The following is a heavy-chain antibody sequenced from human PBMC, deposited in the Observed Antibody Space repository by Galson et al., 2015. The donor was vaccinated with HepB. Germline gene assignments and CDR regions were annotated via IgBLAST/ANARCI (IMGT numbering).Heavy chain of an antibody. D-gene: IGHD4-17*01. CDR1: GFTFSSYS. V-gene: IGHV3-48*04. J-gene: IGHJ4*02. CDR3: ARGKDGDYGDFDY. Sequence: LSLSCAASGFTFSSYSMNWVRQAPGKGLEWVSYISSSSSTIYHADSVKGRFTISRDNAKNSLYLQMNSLRAEDTAVYYCARGKDGDYGDFDYWGQGTLVTVSS. CDR2: ISSSSSTI.